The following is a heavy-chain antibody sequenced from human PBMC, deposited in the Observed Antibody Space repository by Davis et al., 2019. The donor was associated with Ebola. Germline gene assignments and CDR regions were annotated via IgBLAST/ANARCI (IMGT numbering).Heavy chain of an antibody. CDR2: ISWNSGSI. CDR1: GFTFDDYA. J-gene: IGHJ6*02. V-gene: IGHV3-9*01. CDR3: ARDRFRVVVDPYYGMDV. D-gene: IGHD2-15*01. Sequence: SLKISCAASGFTFDDYAMHWVRQAPGKGLEWVSGISWNSGSINYSDSVKGRFTISRDNAKTSLYLQMNSLRAEDTAVYYCARDRFRVVVDPYYGMDVWGQGTTVTVSS.